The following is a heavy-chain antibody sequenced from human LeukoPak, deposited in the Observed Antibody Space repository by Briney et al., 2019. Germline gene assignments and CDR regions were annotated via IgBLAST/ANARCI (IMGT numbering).Heavy chain of an antibody. CDR2: ISGNGGST. D-gene: IGHD5-18*01. J-gene: IGHJ4*02. CDR1: GFTFSSYA. Sequence: QPGGSLRLSCAASGFTFSSYAMHWVRQAPGKGLEYVSAISGNGGSTYYANSVKGRFTISRDNSKNTLYLQMGSLRAEDMAVYYCARGIKVDTFYYFDYWGQGTLVTVSS. CDR3: ARGIKVDTFYYFDY. V-gene: IGHV3-64*01.